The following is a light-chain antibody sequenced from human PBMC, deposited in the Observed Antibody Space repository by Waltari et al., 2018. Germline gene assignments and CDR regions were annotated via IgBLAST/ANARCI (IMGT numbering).Light chain of an antibody. V-gene: IGKV1-5*01. Sequence: DIQMTQSPSTLSASVGDTVTITCRASQTITNSLAWYQQRPGRAPQLLISQVSSSENGDPSRFTGSGSGTEFTLTISSLQAEDSATYYCQHYHSYPLTFGGGTRVEIK. J-gene: IGKJ4*01. CDR2: QVS. CDR1: QTITNS. CDR3: QHYHSYPLT.